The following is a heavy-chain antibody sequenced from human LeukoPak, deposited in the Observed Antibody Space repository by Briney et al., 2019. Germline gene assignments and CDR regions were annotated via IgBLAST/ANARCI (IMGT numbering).Heavy chain of an antibody. V-gene: IGHV6-1*01. CDR3: ARDQAGLDY. CDR1: GDSVSSNSAA. J-gene: IGHJ4*02. Sequence: SQTLSLTCAISGDSVSSNSAALHWIRQSPSRGLEWLGRTYYRSKWYNDYAESVKSRINIKPDTSKNQFSLQLNSVTPEDTAVYYCARDQAGLDYWGQGTLVTVSS. CDR2: TYYRSKWYN. D-gene: IGHD6-13*01.